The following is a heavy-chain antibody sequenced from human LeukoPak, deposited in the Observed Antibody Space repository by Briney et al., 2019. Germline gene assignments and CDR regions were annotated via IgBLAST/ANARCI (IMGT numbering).Heavy chain of an antibody. CDR2: INPSGGST. V-gene: IGHV1-46*01. CDR3: ARDMGRRYFDY. CDR1: GYTFTSYY. D-gene: IGHD3-10*01. J-gene: IGHJ4*02. Sequence: ASVKVSCEASGYTFTSYYMHWVRQAPGQGLEWMGIINPSGGSTSYAQKFQGRVTMTRDTSTSTVYMELSSLRSEDTAVYYCARDMGRRYFDYWGQGTLVTVSS.